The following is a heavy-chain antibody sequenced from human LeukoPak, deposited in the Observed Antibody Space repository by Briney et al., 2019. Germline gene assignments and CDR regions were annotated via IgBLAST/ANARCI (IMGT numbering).Heavy chain of an antibody. D-gene: IGHD3-10*01. CDR2: ISGSGGST. J-gene: IGHJ4*02. V-gene: IGHV3-23*01. Sequence: GGSLRLSCAASGFTCSSYAMSWVRQAPGKALEWFSAISGSGGSTYYADSVKGRFTISRDNSKNTLYLQMNSLRAEDTAVYYCAKDRVTRFGPQSIDYWGQGTLVTVSS. CDR3: AKDRVTRFGPQSIDY. CDR1: GFTCSSYA.